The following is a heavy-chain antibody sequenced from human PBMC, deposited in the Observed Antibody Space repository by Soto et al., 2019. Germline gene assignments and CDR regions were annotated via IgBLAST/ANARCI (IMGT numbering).Heavy chain of an antibody. J-gene: IGHJ5*02. D-gene: IGHD2-15*01. V-gene: IGHV4-39*07. CDR1: GGSISSSSYY. CDR3: ASTLFYCSGGSCHGGWFDP. CDR2: IYYSGST. Sequence: SETLSLTCTVSGGSISSSSYYWGWIRQPPGTGLEWIGSIYYSGSTYYNPSLKSRVTISVDTSKNQFSLKLSSVTAADTAVYYCASTLFYCSGGSCHGGWFDPWGQGTLVTVSS.